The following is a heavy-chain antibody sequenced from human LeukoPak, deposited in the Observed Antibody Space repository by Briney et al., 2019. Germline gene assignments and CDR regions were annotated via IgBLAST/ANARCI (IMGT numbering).Heavy chain of an antibody. V-gene: IGHV6-1*01. Sequence: SQTLSLTCAISGDSVSSNSAAWHWLRQSPSRGLEWLGRTYYRSKWYNDYAVSVKSRITINPDTSKNQFSLQLNSVTPEDTAVYYCARVPTSSGWSSDAFDIWGQGTMVTVSS. CDR3: ARVPTSSGWSSDAFDI. D-gene: IGHD6-19*01. CDR1: GDSVSSNSAA. J-gene: IGHJ3*02. CDR2: TYYRSKWYN.